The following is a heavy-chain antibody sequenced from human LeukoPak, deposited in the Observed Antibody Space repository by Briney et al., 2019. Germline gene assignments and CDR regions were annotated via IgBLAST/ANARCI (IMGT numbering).Heavy chain of an antibody. CDR2: ISTTGGTT. D-gene: IGHD2-15*01. Sequence: GGSLRLSCAASGLTFSSYGMSWVRQAPGRGLEWVSAISTTGGTTYYADSVRGRFTISRDNSRNTLCLQMNSLRAEDTAIYYCAKNGDRGAYCSGGTCYPYYYYYMDVWGKGTTVTISS. CDR3: AKNGDRGAYCSGGTCYPYYYYYMDV. CDR1: GLTFSSYG. J-gene: IGHJ6*03. V-gene: IGHV3-23*01.